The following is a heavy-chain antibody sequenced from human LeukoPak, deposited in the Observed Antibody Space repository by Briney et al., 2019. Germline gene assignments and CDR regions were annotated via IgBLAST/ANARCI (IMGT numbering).Heavy chain of an antibody. CDR2: ISYDGSNK. J-gene: IGHJ3*02. CDR1: GFTFSSYG. Sequence: GGSLRLSCAASGFTFSSYGMHWVRQAPGKGLEWVAVISYDGSNKYYADSVKGRFTISRDNSKNTLYLQMNGLRAEDTAVYYCAKTNTAYYYDTTSGAFDIWGQGTMVTVSS. D-gene: IGHD3-22*01. V-gene: IGHV3-30*18. CDR3: AKTNTAYYYDTTSGAFDI.